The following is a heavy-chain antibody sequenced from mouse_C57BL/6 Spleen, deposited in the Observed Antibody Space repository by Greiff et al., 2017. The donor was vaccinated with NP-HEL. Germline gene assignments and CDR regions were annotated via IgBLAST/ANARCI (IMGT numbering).Heavy chain of an antibody. CDR3: AREVNWAFAY. CDR2: INPNNGGT. Sequence: DVKLQESGPELVKPGASVKMSCKASGYTFTDYNMHWVKQSHGKSLEWIGYINPNNGGTSYNQKFKGKATLTVNKSSSTAYMELRSLTSEDSAVYYCAREVNWAFAYWGQGTLVTVSA. CDR1: GYTFTDYN. J-gene: IGHJ3*01. V-gene: IGHV1-22*01. D-gene: IGHD4-1*01.